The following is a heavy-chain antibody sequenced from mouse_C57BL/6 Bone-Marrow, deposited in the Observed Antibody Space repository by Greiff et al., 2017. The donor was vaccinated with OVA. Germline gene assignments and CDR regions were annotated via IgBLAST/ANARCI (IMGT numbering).Heavy chain of an antibody. D-gene: IGHD2-2*01. CDR1: EYEFPSHD. CDR3: ARPLMVTTDGLGY. CDR2: INSDGGST. V-gene: IGHV5-2*01. J-gene: IGHJ2*01. Sequence: EVKLMASGGGLVQPGESLKLSCESNEYEFPSHDMSWVRKTPEKRLELVAAINSDGGSTYYPDTMERRFIISRDNTKKTLYLQMSSLRSEDTALYYCARPLMVTTDGLGYWGQGTTLTVSS.